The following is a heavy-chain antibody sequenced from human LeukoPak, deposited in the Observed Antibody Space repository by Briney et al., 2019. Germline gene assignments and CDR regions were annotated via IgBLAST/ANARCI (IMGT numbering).Heavy chain of an antibody. CDR3: ARERAVATYYYYYGMDV. CDR2: IWYDGSNK. D-gene: IGHD4-23*01. V-gene: IGHV3-33*01. CDR1: GFTFSSYG. J-gene: IGHJ6*02. Sequence: GGSLRLSCAASGFTFSSYGMHWVRQAPGKGLEWVAVIWYDGSNKYYADSVKGRFTISRDNSKNTLYLQMSSLRAEDTAVYYCARERAVATYYYYYGMDVWGQGTTVTVSS.